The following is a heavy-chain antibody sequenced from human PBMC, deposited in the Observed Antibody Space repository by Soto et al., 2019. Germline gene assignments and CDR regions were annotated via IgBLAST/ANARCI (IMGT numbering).Heavy chain of an antibody. CDR2: ISYDGSNK. V-gene: IGHV3-30*18. Sequence: QVQLVESGGGVVQPGRSLRLSCAASGFTFSSYGMHWVRQAPGKGLEWMAVISYDGSNKYYADSVKGRFTISRDNSKNTLYLQMNSVRAEDTAVYYCAKARPKYYYDSSGYFDYWGQGTLVTVSS. D-gene: IGHD3-22*01. J-gene: IGHJ4*02. CDR1: GFTFSSYG. CDR3: AKARPKYYYDSSGYFDY.